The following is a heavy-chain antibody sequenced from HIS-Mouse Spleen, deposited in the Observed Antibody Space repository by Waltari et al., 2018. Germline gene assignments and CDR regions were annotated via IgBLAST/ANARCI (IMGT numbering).Heavy chain of an antibody. V-gene: IGHV4-39*07. CDR2: IYYSGRT. J-gene: IGHJ2*01. Sequence: QLQLQESGPGLVKPSETLSLTCTVSGGSISSSSHYWGWIRQPPGKGLGWIGSIYYSGRTYYNPSLKSRVTISVDTSKTEFSLKLSSVTAADTAVYYCAREIPYSSSWYDWYFDLWGRGTLVTVSS. D-gene: IGHD6-13*01. CDR3: AREIPYSSSWYDWYFDL. CDR1: GGSISSSSHY.